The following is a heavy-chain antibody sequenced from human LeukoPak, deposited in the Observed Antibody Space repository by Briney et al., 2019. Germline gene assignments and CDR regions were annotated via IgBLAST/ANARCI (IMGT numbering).Heavy chain of an antibody. CDR3: ARLALPRYYYDSSGYYYFDY. CDR2: IYPGDSDT. Sequence: GESLKISCKGSGCSFTSYWIGWVRQMPGKGLEWMGIIYPGDSDTRYSPSFQGQVTISADKSISTAYLQWSSLKASDTAMYYCARLALPRYYYDSSGYYYFDYWGQGTLVTVSS. V-gene: IGHV5-51*01. CDR1: GCSFTSYW. D-gene: IGHD3-22*01. J-gene: IGHJ4*02.